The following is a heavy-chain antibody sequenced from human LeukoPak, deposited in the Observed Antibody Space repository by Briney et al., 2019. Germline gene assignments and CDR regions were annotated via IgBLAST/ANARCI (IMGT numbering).Heavy chain of an antibody. Sequence: GRSLRLSCAASGFTFSSYGMHWVRQAPGKGLEWVAVISYDGSNKYYAESVKGRFTISRDNSKNTLYLQMNSLRAEDTAVYYCAKGRWDIVVVPAARMPTGHFDPWGQGTLVTVSS. D-gene: IGHD2-2*01. CDR3: AKGRWDIVVVPAARMPTGHFDP. CDR1: GFTFSSYG. J-gene: IGHJ5*02. CDR2: ISYDGSNK. V-gene: IGHV3-30*18.